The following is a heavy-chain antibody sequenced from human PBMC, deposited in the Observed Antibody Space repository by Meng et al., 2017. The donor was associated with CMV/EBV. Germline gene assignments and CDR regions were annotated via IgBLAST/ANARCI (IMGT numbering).Heavy chain of an antibody. CDR2: IRYDGSNK. CDR3: ATAYCSSTSCYP. D-gene: IGHD2-2*01. J-gene: IGHJ5*02. Sequence: GGSLRLSCAASGFTFSSYGMHWVRQAPGKGLEWVAFIRYDGSNKYYADSVKGRFTISRDNSKNTLYLQMNSLRAEDTAVYYCATAYCSSTSCYPWGQGTLVTVSS. CDR1: GFTFSSYG. V-gene: IGHV3-30*02.